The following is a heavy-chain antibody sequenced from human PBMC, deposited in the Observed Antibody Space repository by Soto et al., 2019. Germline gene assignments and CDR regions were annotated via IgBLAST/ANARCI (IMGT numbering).Heavy chain of an antibody. Sequence: QVQLVESGGGVVQPGRSLRLSCAASGFTFRSYGMHWVRQAPGKGLEWVAVIWYDGSNKYYADSVKGRFTISRDNSKNTLYLQMNSLRAEDTAVYYCARAYSSSWPYYYYYYGMDVWGQGTTVTVSS. CDR1: GFTFRSYG. CDR3: ARAYSSSWPYYYYYYGMDV. D-gene: IGHD6-13*01. CDR2: IWYDGSNK. V-gene: IGHV3-33*01. J-gene: IGHJ6*02.